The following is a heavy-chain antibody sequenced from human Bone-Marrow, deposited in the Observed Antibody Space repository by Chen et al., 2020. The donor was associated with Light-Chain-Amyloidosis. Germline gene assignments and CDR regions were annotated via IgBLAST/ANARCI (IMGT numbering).Heavy chain of an antibody. CDR2: ISYDGSNK. V-gene: IGHV3-30*04. Sequence: GESGGGVVQPGRSLRLSCAASGFTFSSYAMHWVRQAPGKGLEWVAVISYDGSNKYYADSVKGRFTISRDNSKNTLYLQMNSLRAEDTAVYYCARDPTDCSSTSCYVGVGYFQHWGQGTLVTVSS. CDR3: ARDPTDCSSTSCYVGVGYFQH. J-gene: IGHJ1*01. CDR1: GFTFSSYA. D-gene: IGHD2-2*01.